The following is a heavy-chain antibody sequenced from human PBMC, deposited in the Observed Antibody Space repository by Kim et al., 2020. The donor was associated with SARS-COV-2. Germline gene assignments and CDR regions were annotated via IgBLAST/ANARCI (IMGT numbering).Heavy chain of an antibody. V-gene: IGHV1-18*01. Sequence: YAQKLQGRATMTTDTSTSTAYMELRSLRSDDTAVYYCARDVLVVPAAMYYWGQGTLVTVSS. D-gene: IGHD2-2*01. CDR3: ARDVLVVPAAMYY. J-gene: IGHJ4*02.